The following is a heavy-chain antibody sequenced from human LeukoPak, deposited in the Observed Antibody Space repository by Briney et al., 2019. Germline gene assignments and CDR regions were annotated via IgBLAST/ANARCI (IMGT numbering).Heavy chain of an antibody. CDR3: ARARPAAISFYTY. V-gene: IGHV1-2*02. J-gene: IGHJ4*02. D-gene: IGHD2-2*01. CDR2: INPNSGGT. CDR1: GYTFTGYY. Sequence: GASVKVSCKASGYTFTGYYMHWVRQAPGQGLEWMGWINPNSGGTNYAQKFQGRVTMTRDTSISTAYMELSRLRSDGTAVYYCARARPAAISFYTYWGQGTLVTVSS.